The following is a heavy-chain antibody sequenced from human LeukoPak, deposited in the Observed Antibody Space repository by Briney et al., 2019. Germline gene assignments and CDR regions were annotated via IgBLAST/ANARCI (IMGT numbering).Heavy chain of an antibody. V-gene: IGHV3-33*01. J-gene: IGHJ3*02. CDR1: GFTFSAYG. D-gene: IGHD4-23*01. CDR2: VWYDGSNK. Sequence: PGGSQRLSCAASGFTFSAYGMHWVRQAPGKGLEWVALVWYDGSNKYYADSVKGRYTISRDNSKNTLYLQMNSLRPEDTAVFYCARNYGTNSGGFDIWGQGTTVSVSS. CDR3: ARNYGTNSGGFDI.